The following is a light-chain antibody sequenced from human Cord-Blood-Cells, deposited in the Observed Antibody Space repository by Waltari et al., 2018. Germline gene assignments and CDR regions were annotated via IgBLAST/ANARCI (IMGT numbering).Light chain of an antibody. V-gene: IGKV3D-15*01. J-gene: IGKJ2*01. CDR1: QSVSSN. CDR3: QQYNNWPPHT. Sequence: ELVMPQSPATLSVSPGERATLSCRASQSVSSNLAWYQQKPGQAPRLLIYGASTRATGIPARFSGSGSGTEFTLTISSLQSEDFAVYYCQQYNNWPPHTFGQGTKLEIK. CDR2: GAS.